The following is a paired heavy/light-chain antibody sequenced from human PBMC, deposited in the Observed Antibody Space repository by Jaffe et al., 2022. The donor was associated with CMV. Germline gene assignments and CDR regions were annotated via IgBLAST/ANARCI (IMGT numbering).Heavy chain of an antibody. Sequence: EVQLVESGGGLVKPGGSLRLSCAGSGFTFSTYSINWVRQAPGKGLEWVASISTSSSYVYYADSVKGRFTISRDDAKNSLFLQMSSLRADDTAVYYCARVQSLAGLDYWGRGTLVTVSS. V-gene: IGHV3-21*01. J-gene: IGHJ4*02. CDR3: ARVQSLAGLDY. CDR2: ISTSSSYV. CDR1: GFTFSTYS.
Light chain of an antibody. V-gene: IGKV1-5*03. Sequence: DIQLTQSPSTLSASVGDRVTITCRASQSISSWLAWYQQKPGKAPNLLIYRASILQSGVPSRFSGSGSGTEFSLTIGSLQPGDFGTYYCQQYYVYSWTFGQGTRVQIK. CDR3: QQYYVYSWT. CDR2: RAS. J-gene: IGKJ1*01. CDR1: QSISSW.